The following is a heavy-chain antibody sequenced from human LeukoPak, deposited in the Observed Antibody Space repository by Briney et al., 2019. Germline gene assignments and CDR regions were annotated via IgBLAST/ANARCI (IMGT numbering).Heavy chain of an antibody. CDR1: GFTFSSYE. J-gene: IGHJ3*02. CDR2: ISSGGSSI. D-gene: IGHD2-15*01. V-gene: IGHV3-48*03. CDR3: ARDRWQLIDAFDI. Sequence: GGSLRLSCAASGFTFSSYEMNWVRQAPGKGLEWVSYISSGGSSIYYADSVKGRFTISRDNAKNSLYLQMNSLRAEDTAVYYCARDRWQLIDAFDIWGQGTMVTVSS.